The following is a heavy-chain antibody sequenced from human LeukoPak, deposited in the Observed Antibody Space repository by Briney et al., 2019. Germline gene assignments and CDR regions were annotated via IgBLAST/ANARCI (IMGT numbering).Heavy chain of an antibody. CDR1: GGSISSGDYY. J-gene: IGHJ4*02. CDR2: IYYSGST. V-gene: IGHV4-30-4*01. Sequence: SETLSLTCTVSGGSISSGDYYWSWIRQPPGKGLEWIGYIYYSGSTYYNPSLKSRVTISVDTSKNQFSLKLSSVTAADTAVYYCARDPGTSPLDYWGQGTLVTVSS. D-gene: IGHD1-1*01. CDR3: ARDPGTSPLDY.